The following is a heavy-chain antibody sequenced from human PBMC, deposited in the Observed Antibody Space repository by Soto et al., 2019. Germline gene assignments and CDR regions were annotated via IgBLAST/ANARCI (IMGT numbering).Heavy chain of an antibody. Sequence: SETLSLTCTVSGGSISNSYWSWIRLSPGKGLEWIGYIYSSGSTYYNPSLKSRVTISVDTSKNQFSLKLSSVTAADTAVYYCARRYGKNAFDIWGQGTMVTVS. V-gene: IGHV4-59*01. CDR2: IYSSGST. D-gene: IGHD5-18*01. CDR3: ARRYGKNAFDI. CDR1: GGSISNSY. J-gene: IGHJ3*02.